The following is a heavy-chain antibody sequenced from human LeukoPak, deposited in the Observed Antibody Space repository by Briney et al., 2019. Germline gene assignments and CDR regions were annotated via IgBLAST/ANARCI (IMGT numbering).Heavy chain of an antibody. D-gene: IGHD6-19*01. CDR2: ISSSSSYI. CDR1: GFTFSSYS. CDR3: ARDVSTSIAVAPDAFDI. J-gene: IGHJ3*02. V-gene: IGHV3-21*01. Sequence: PGGSLRLSCAASGFTFSSYSMNWVRQAPGKGLEWVSSISSSSSYIYYADSVKGRFTISRDNAKNSLYLQMNSLRAEDTAVYYCARDVSTSIAVAPDAFDIWGQGTMVTVSS.